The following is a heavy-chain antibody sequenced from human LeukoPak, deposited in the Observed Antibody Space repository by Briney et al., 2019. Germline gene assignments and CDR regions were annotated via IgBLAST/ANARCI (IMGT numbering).Heavy chain of an antibody. J-gene: IGHJ4*02. Sequence: SETLSLTCTVSGGSISSSPYYWGWIRQPPGKGLEWIGNIYHSGSTYYNPSLKSRVTISVDTSKNQFSLKLSSVTAADTAVYYCARALTRIRANFDYWGQGTLVTVSS. V-gene: IGHV4-39*07. CDR3: ARALTRIRANFDY. CDR1: GGSISSSPYY. CDR2: IYHSGST. D-gene: IGHD3-3*02.